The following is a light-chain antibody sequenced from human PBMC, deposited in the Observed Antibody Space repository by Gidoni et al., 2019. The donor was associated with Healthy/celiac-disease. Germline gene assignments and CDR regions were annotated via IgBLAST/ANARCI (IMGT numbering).Light chain of an antibody. CDR3: QQYYSYPRT. CDR2: SAS. CDR1: QGISSY. J-gene: IGKJ1*01. V-gene: IGKV1-8*01. Sequence: ALRLTQCPSSFTASTGVRFTITVRASQGISSYLDWYQQKPGKAPKLLIYSASTLHNGVPSRFSGSGSGTDFTLTISSLQSEDFATYYCQQYYSYPRTFGHGTKVEIK.